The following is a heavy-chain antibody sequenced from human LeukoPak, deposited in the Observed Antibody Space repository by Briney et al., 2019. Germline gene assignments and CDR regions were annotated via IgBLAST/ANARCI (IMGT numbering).Heavy chain of an antibody. J-gene: IGHJ5*02. Sequence: GAAVKVSRKPSGCSFTGYWIHLVGQAPGQGFEWLGWINPNSGCSKYAQKFQDNVSITRDTSLNTVYMEPSSLSLDDTAVYSCARGVAAGGRRLDPWGQGTLITVSS. CDR2: INPNSGCS. CDR3: ARGVAAGGRRLDP. D-gene: IGHD2-15*01. CDR1: GCSFTGYW. V-gene: IGHV1-2*02.